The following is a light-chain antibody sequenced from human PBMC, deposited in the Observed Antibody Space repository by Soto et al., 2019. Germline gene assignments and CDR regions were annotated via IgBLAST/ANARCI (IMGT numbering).Light chain of an antibody. CDR2: QTS. V-gene: IGKV3-11*01. CDR1: QYINTR. CDR3: HQRQRWPRT. J-gene: IGKJ1*01. Sequence: EIVLTQSPATLSSFPGDRVTLSCRASQYINTRLAWYQHRPGQAPRLLIYQTSIRAAGVPGRFSGSGSGTDFTLTISRLEPEDFAFYYCHQRQRWPRTFGQGTKVDI.